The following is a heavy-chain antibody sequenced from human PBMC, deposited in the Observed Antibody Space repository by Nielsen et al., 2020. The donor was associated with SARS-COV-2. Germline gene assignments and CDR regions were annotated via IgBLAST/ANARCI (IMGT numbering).Heavy chain of an antibody. CDR2: INPSGGST. Sequence: ASVKVSCKASGYTFTSYYMHWVRQAPGQGLEWMGIINPSGGSTSYAQKFQGRVTMTRDTSISTAYMELSRLRSDDTAVYYCARGPLRYGMDVWGQGTTVTVSS. CDR3: ARGPLRYGMDV. CDR1: GYTFTSYY. J-gene: IGHJ6*02. V-gene: IGHV1-46*01.